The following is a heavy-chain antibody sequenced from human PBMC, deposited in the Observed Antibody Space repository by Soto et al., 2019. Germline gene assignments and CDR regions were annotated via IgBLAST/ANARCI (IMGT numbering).Heavy chain of an antibody. V-gene: IGHV3-33*01. CDR2: IWNDGSNK. CDR1: GFTFSSYG. D-gene: IGHD6-13*01. CDR3: ARDRMFGYSRRWYVGPHDAFEI. Sequence: QVQLVESGGGVVQPGRSLRLSCAASGFTFSSYGMHWVRQAPGKGLERVAVIWNDGSNKYYADSVKGRFTISRDNSKNTLYLQMNSLRAEDTAVYYCARDRMFGYSRRWYVGPHDAFEIWGRGTIVTVSS. J-gene: IGHJ3*02.